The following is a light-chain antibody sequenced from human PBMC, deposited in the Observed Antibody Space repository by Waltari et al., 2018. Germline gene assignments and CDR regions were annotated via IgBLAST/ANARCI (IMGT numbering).Light chain of an antibody. J-gene: IGKJ4*01. CDR1: QSVSSN. V-gene: IGKV3-11*01. CDR3: QQRTHSLT. Sequence: ENLLTQSPGPLSLSPGERATLSCRASQSVSSNLAWSQQKPGQGPRLLIYDASNRATGIPARFSGSGSGTDFILTISSLEPEDFAVYYCQQRTHSLTFGGGTKVEIK. CDR2: DAS.